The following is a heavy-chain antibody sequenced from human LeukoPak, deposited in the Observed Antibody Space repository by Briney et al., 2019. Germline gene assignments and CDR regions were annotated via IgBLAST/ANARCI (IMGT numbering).Heavy chain of an antibody. V-gene: IGHV1-69*13. CDR1: GGTFSSYA. Sequence: SVKVSCKASGGTFSSYAISWVRQAPGQGLEWMGGIIPIFGTANYAQKFQGRVTITADESTSTAYMELSSLRSEDTAVYYCARGRNIVVVPAAASLALFDYWGQGTLVTVSS. D-gene: IGHD2-2*01. CDR3: ARGRNIVVVPAAASLALFDY. CDR2: IIPIFGTA. J-gene: IGHJ4*02.